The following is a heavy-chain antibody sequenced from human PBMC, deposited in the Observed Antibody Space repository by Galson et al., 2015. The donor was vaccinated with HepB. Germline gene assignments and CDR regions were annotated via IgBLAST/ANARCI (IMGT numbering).Heavy chain of an antibody. CDR2: INPSGGST. J-gene: IGHJ4*02. CDR1: GYTFTSYY. CDR3: ARDQEDGGVDY. V-gene: IGHV1-46*01. D-gene: IGHD4-23*01. Sequence: SVKVSCKASGYTFTSYYMHWVRQAPGQGLEWMGIINPSGGSTSYAQKFQGRVTVTRDTSTSTVYMELSSLRSEDTAVYYCARDQEDGGVDYWGQGTLVTVSS.